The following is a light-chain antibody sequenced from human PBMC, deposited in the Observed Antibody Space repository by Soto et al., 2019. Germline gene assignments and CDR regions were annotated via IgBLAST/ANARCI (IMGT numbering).Light chain of an antibody. V-gene: IGKV1-5*03. CDR3: QQYNSSPLT. Sequence: DIQMTQSPSTLYASVGDRVTITCRASQSIGASLAWFQQKPGKAPNLLIYKASSLESGVPSSFSGSGSGTEFTLTISTLQPDDFATYYCQQYNSSPLTFGGGTKVEIK. CDR2: KAS. J-gene: IGKJ4*01. CDR1: QSIGAS.